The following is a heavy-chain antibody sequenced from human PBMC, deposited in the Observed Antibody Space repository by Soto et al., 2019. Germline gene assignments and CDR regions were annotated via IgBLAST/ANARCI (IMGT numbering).Heavy chain of an antibody. D-gene: IGHD2-21*02. CDR3: ATYTAYAKYYLDF. CDR2: IHYSGSV. V-gene: IGHV4-61*08. Sequence: SETLSLTCTVSGDSVSSGGNYWSWIRQPPGEGLEWIAYIHYSGSVNYNPSLKSRVTISVDTSKNQVSLRLNSVTAADTAFYFCATYTAYAKYYLDFWGRGALVTVSS. CDR1: GDSVSSGGNY. J-gene: IGHJ4*02.